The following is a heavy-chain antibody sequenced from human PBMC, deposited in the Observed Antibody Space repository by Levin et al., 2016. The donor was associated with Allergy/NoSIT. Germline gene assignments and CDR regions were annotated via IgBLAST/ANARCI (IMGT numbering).Heavy chain of an antibody. Sequence: WIRQPPGKGLEWIGTIYHSGTTYYTPSLKSRVTMSVDTSQNQVSLKLRSVTAADTAMYYCVREGLDPPPISGSATRSIDDWGQGTLVTVSS. V-gene: IGHV4-38-2*02. CDR3: VREGLDPPPISGSATRSIDD. CDR2: IYHSGTT. D-gene: IGHD1-26*01. J-gene: IGHJ4*02.